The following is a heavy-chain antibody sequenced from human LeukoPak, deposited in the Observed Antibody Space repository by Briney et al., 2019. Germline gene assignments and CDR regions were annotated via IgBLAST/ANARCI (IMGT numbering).Heavy chain of an antibody. Sequence: GGSLRLSCAAAGFTFISYTMNWVRQAPGKGLEWVSSIITSSSYIYYADSVKGRFTISRDKAKNSLYLQINSLRAEDTALYYCARDGDTVLTRGYYYYMDVWGKGTTVTVSS. D-gene: IGHD4-23*01. CDR3: ARDGDTVLTRGYYYYMDV. CDR1: GFTFISYT. J-gene: IGHJ6*03. V-gene: IGHV3-21*01. CDR2: IITSSSYI.